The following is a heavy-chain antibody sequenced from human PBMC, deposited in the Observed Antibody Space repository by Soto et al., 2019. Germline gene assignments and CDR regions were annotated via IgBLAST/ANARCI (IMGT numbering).Heavy chain of an antibody. D-gene: IGHD4-17*01. CDR1: GGTFSSYA. V-gene: IGHV1-69*01. CDR2: IIPIFGTA. Sequence: QVQLVQSGAEVKKPGSSVKVSCKASGGTFSSYAISWVRQAPGQGLEWMGGIIPIFGTANYAQKFQGRVTITADESTSTAYMELSSLRSEDTAVYYCARDPLRPRGDYYYYGMDVWGQGTTVTVSS. CDR3: ARDPLRPRGDYYYYGMDV. J-gene: IGHJ6*02.